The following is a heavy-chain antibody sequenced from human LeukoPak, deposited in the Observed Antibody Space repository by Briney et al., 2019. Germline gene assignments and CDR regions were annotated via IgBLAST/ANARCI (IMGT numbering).Heavy chain of an antibody. D-gene: IGHD3-22*01. V-gene: IGHV3-23*01. CDR1: GFTFSSYT. Sequence: GGSLRLSCAASGFTFSSYTMAWVRQAPGKGLEWVSSIGGSGAITYHAGSVMGRFTISRDNTRNTLFLRMNSLRAEDTAVYYCAKGIYYYESLPGDAFNVWGQGTMVTVSS. CDR2: IGGSGAIT. J-gene: IGHJ3*01. CDR3: AKGIYYYESLPGDAFNV.